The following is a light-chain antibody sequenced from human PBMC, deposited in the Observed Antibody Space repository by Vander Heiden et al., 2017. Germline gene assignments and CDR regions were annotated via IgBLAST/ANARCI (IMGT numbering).Light chain of an antibody. CDR1: SSDVGGYNY. J-gene: IGLJ1*01. CDR3: SSYTSSSTLEV. CDR2: EVS. Sequence: QSALTQPASVSGSPGPSITIPCTGTSSDVGGYNYVAWYQQHPGKAPKLMIYEVSNRPSGVSNRFSGSKSGNTASLTISGLQAEDEADYYCSSYTSSSTLEVFGTGTKVTGL. V-gene: IGLV2-14*01.